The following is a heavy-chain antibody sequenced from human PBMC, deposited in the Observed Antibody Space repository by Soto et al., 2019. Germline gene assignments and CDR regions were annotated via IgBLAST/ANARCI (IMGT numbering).Heavy chain of an antibody. CDR1: GGTFSSYA. Sequence: QVQLVQSGAEVKKPGSSVKVSCKASGGTFSSYAISWVRQAPGQGLEWMGGIIPIFGTANYAQKFQGRVTITADESTSRAYRALSSLRSEDTAVYYCARDPRSIAAAAPFDYWGQGTLVTVSS. D-gene: IGHD6-13*01. J-gene: IGHJ4*02. CDR2: IIPIFGTA. V-gene: IGHV1-69*12. CDR3: ARDPRSIAAAAPFDY.